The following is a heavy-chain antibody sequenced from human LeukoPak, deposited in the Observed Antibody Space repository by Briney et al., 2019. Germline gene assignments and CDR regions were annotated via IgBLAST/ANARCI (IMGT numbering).Heavy chain of an antibody. Sequence: GGSLRLSCAASGFIFRNYAMHWVRQAPGKGLEWVALIWYDGSNERYADSVKGRFTISRDNSKNTLYLQMNSLRAEDTAVYYCAVQRTLWQQVLDHWGQGTLVTVSS. V-gene: IGHV3-33*01. J-gene: IGHJ4*02. CDR3: AVQRTLWQQVLDH. CDR2: IWYDGSNE. CDR1: GFIFRNYA. D-gene: IGHD6-13*01.